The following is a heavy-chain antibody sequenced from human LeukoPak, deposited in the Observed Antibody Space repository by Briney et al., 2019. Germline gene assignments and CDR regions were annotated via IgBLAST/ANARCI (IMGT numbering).Heavy chain of an antibody. J-gene: IGHJ4*02. D-gene: IGHD3-10*01. CDR2: INSGNGNT. V-gene: IGHV1-3*01. CDR3: ARDRAYYYAEYYFDY. Sequence: INSGNGNTKYSQKFQGRVTITRDTSASTAYMELSSLRSEDTAVYYCARDRAYYYAEYYFDYWGQGTLVTVSS.